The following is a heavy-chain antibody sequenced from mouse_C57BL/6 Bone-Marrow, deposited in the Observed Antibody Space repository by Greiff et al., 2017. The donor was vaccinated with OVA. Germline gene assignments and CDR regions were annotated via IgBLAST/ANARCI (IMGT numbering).Heavy chain of an antibody. Sequence: EVQRVESGGGLVKPGGSLKLSCAASGFTFSDYGMHWVRQAPEKGLEWVAYISSGSSTIYYADTVKGRFTISRDNAKNTLFLQMTSLRSEDTAMYYCARNYDGYYGWFAYWGQGTLVTVSA. CDR1: GFTFSDYG. CDR3: ARNYDGYYGWFAY. D-gene: IGHD2-3*01. J-gene: IGHJ3*01. V-gene: IGHV5-17*01. CDR2: ISSGSSTI.